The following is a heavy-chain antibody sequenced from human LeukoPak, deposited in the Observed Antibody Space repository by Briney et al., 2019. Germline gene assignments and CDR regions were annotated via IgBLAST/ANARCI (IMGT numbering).Heavy chain of an antibody. CDR3: ARDYRQGELLISRWFDP. V-gene: IGHV4-4*07. CDR1: GGSISSYY. D-gene: IGHD1-26*01. J-gene: IGHJ5*02. CDR2: IYTSGST. Sequence: SETLSLTCTVSGGSISSYYWSWIRQPAGKGLEWIGRIYTSGSTNYNPSLKSRVTMSVDTSKNQFSLKLSSVTAADTAVYYCARDYRQGELLISRWFDPWGQGTLVTASS.